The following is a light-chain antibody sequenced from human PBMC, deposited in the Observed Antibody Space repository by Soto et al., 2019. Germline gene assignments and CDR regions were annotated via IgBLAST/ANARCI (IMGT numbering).Light chain of an antibody. Sequence: QSVLTQPASVSGSPGQSITISCTGTGSDVGSYNLVSWYQQHPGKAPKLMIYEVTKRPSGVSHRFSGSKSGNTASLTISGLQAEDEADYYCWSYAGSPSVFGTGTKVTVL. CDR2: EVT. J-gene: IGLJ1*01. CDR1: GSDVGSYNL. V-gene: IGLV2-23*02. CDR3: WSYAGSPSV.